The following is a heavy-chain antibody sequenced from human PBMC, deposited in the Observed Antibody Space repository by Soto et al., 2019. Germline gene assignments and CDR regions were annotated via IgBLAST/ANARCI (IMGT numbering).Heavy chain of an antibody. D-gene: IGHD3-3*01. J-gene: IGHJ6*02. CDR1: GDSVSRNSAT. V-gene: IGHV6-1*01. CDR2: TYYRSKWYN. Sequence: SQTLSLTRAISGDSVSRNSATWGWIRQSPSRGLEWLGRTYYRSKWYNDYALSVKSRITINPDTSKNQFSLQLNSVIPEDTAVYYCASDFGGLAVWGQGTTVTVS. CDR3: ASDFGGLAV.